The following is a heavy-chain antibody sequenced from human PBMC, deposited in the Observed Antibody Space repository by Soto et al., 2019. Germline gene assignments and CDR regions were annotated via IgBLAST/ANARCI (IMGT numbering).Heavy chain of an antibody. D-gene: IGHD6-6*01. J-gene: IGHJ6*02. Sequence: ASVKVSCKASGYTFTSYGISWVRQAPGQGLEWMGWISAYNGNTNYAQKLQGRVTMTTDTSTSTTYMELRSLRSDDTAVYYCARVGIVGSSLVYYYGMDVWGQGTTVTVSS. CDR1: GYTFTSYG. CDR3: ARVGIVGSSLVYYYGMDV. CDR2: ISAYNGNT. V-gene: IGHV1-18*01.